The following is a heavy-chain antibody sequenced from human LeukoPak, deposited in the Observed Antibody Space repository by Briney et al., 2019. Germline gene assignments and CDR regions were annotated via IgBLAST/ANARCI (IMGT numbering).Heavy chain of an antibody. J-gene: IGHJ4*02. CDR3: AKDRRITMIVVVIYD. D-gene: IGHD3-22*01. CDR2: IKQDGSEK. V-gene: IGHV3-7*01. CDR1: GFTFSSYW. Sequence: GGSLRLSCAASGFTFSSYWMSWVRQAPGKGLEWVANIKQDGSEKYYVDSVKGRFTISRDNAKNSLYLQMNSLRAEDTAVYYCAKDRRITMIVVVIYDWGQGTLVTVSS.